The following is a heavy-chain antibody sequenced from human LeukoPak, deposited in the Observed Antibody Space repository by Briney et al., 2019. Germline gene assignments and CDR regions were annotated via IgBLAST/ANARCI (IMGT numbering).Heavy chain of an antibody. CDR3: ARAYYDILTGYYPVFGY. D-gene: IGHD3-9*01. V-gene: IGHV4-59*01. Sequence: SETLSLTCTVSGGSISSYYWSWIRQPPGKGLEWIGYIYYSGSTNYNPSLKSRVTISVDTSKNQFSLKLSSVTAADTAVYYCARAYYDILTGYYPVFGYWGQGTLVTVSS. CDR2: IYYSGST. J-gene: IGHJ4*02. CDR1: GGSISSYY.